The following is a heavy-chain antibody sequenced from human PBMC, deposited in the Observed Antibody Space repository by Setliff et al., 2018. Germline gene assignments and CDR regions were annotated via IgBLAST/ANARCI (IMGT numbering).Heavy chain of an antibody. Sequence: SVKVSCKAPGATFANFALNWVRQAPGQGPEWMGGIVPRDAITKYAPKFQGRLTITADKSTNTVYMELSSLRSDDTAVYFSARDQGAFFECFDYWGQGSLVTVSS. CDR1: GATFANFA. CDR3: ARDQGAFFECFDY. J-gene: IGHJ4*02. CDR2: IVPRDAIT. V-gene: IGHV1-69*10. D-gene: IGHD3-16*01.